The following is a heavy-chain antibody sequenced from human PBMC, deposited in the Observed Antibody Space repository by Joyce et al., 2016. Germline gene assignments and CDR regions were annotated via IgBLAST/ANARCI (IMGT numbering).Heavy chain of an antibody. Sequence: EVQLVESGGGLVKPGGSLRLSCAASGFTFSSYSMSWVRQAPGKGREWVSSLSSSRSYIKYTDSVKGRFTISRDNAKNSLYLQMNSLRVEDTAVYYCARSSYTNGIFDYWGQGTLVTVSS. CDR3: ARSSYTNGIFDY. CDR1: GFTFSSYS. V-gene: IGHV3-21*01. CDR2: LSSSRSYI. J-gene: IGHJ4*02. D-gene: IGHD2-8*01.